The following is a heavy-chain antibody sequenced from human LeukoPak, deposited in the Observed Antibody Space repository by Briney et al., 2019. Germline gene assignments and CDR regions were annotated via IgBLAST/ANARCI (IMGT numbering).Heavy chain of an antibody. Sequence: QPGGSLRLSCVASGFTFSNYVMYWVRRAPGKGLEWVSAISGSGGSTYYADSVKGRFTISRDNSKNTLYLQMNSLRAEDTAVYYCAKLFAGLRRDFDYWGQGTLVTVSS. V-gene: IGHV3-23*01. J-gene: IGHJ4*02. CDR2: ISGSGGST. CDR1: GFTFSNYV. CDR3: AKLFAGLRRDFDY. D-gene: IGHD5-12*01.